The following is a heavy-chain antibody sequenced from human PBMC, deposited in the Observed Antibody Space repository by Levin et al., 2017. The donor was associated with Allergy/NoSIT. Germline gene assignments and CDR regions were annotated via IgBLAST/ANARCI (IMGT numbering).Heavy chain of an antibody. Sequence: GSLRLSCTVSGGSVSSGTYYWSWIRQPPGKGLEWIGYINYRGSTKYNPSLKSRVTISVDTSKNEFSLKLSSVTAADTAAYYRARNRIVVAGGNDYYYGMDVWGQGTTVTVSS. D-gene: IGHD6-19*01. V-gene: IGHV4-61*01. J-gene: IGHJ6*02. CDR1: GGSVSSGTYY. CDR3: ARNRIVVAGGNDYYYGMDV. CDR2: INYRGST.